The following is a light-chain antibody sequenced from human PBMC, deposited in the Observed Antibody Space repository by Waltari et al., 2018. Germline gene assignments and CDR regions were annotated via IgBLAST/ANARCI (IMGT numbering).Light chain of an antibody. CDR3: GTWDSSLSGAV. J-gene: IGLJ7*01. CDR2: ENS. Sequence: SVLTPPPSASAAAGQRVITSCSAGSSTIGRNYVFWYPQFPGTAPQLLIYENSERPAGIPGLFSGSKSGTSATLDITGLQAGDEADYYCGTWDSSLSGAVFGGGTHLTVL. CDR1: SSTIGRNY. V-gene: IGLV1-51*02.